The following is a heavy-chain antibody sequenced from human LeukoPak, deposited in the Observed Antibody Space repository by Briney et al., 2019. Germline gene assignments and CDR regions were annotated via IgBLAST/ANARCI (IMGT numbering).Heavy chain of an antibody. J-gene: IGHJ3*02. CDR1: GFSFSSYE. CDR2: INGGGSTI. CDR3: ARYSSTWNVAFDI. Sequence: PGGSLRLSCAASGFSFSSYEMNWVRQAPGKGLEWLSYINGGGSTIYYADSVKGRFTISRDNAKNSLHLQMNSLRADDTAVYYCARYSSTWNVAFDIWGQGTMVTVSS. V-gene: IGHV3-48*03. D-gene: IGHD6-13*01.